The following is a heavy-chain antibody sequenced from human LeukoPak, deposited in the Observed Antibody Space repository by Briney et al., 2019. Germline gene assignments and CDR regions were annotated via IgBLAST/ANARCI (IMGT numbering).Heavy chain of an antibody. CDR1: GYTFTSYD. CDR2: MNPNSGNT. J-gene: IGHJ5*02. D-gene: IGHD6-19*01. V-gene: IGHV1-8*01. CDR3: ARGSGVYSSGWYDWFDP. Sequence: GAPVKVSCKASGYTFTSYDINWVRQATGQGLEWMGWMNPNSGNTGYAQKFQGRVTMTRNTSISTAYMELSSLRSEDTAVYYCARGSGVYSSGWYDWFDPWGQGTLATVSS.